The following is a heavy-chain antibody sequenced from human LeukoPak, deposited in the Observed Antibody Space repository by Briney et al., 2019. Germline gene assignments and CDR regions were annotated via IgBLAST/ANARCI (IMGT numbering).Heavy chain of an antibody. CDR1: GFSVSNYY. CDR2: IRDSGET. V-gene: IGHV3-66*03. CDR3: ARDRAVTQGWVEFDP. Sequence: GGSLRLSCAGSGFSVSNYYMSWVRQAPGKGLEWVSHIRDSGETFYADSVKGRFTISRDNSKNTMYLQMNRLRVEDTAVYFCARDRAVTQGWVEFDPWGQGTLVTVSS. J-gene: IGHJ5*02. D-gene: IGHD4-17*01.